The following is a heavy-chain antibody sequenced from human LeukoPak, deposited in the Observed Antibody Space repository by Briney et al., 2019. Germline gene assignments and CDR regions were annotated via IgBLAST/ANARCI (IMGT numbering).Heavy chain of an antibody. J-gene: IGHJ4*02. CDR3: ATTNDGGGYQWGDFFDF. V-gene: IGHV1-69*04. D-gene: IGHD3-22*01. CDR1: GGTSNSHA. CDR2: IIPNLGTT. Sequence: SVKVSCKASGGTSNSHAISWVRQAPGQGLEWMGRIIPNLGTTNRAQNFQDRVTLTADKSTNTAYVELTSLTSDDTAVYYCATTNDGGGYQWGDFFDFRGQGALVTVSS.